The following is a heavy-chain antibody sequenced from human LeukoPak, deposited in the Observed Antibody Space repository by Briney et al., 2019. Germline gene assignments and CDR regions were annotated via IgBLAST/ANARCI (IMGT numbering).Heavy chain of an antibody. D-gene: IGHD4-17*01. CDR3: ARDRGLHNWFDP. CDR1: GGSISSGGYY. Sequence: SETLSLTCTVSGGSISSGGYYWSWIRQHPGKGLEWIGYIYYSGSTYYNPSLKSRVTISVDTSKNQFSLKLSSVTAADTAVYYCARDRGLHNWFDPWGQGTLVTVSS. J-gene: IGHJ5*02. V-gene: IGHV4-31*03. CDR2: IYYSGST.